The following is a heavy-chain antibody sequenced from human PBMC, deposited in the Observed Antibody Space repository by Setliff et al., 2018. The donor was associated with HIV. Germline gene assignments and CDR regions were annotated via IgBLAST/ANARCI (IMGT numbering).Heavy chain of an antibody. Sequence: GGSLRLSCTASGFSFGDFALNWVRQAPGKGLEWVSSITTSSSYMYYTDSVKGRFTISRDNAKNSLYLQMNSLRVEDTAVYYCARDNYYFDNSGYPVDAFDIWGQGTMVTVSS. CDR3: ARDNYYFDNSGYPVDAFDI. CDR1: GFSFGDFA. J-gene: IGHJ3*02. V-gene: IGHV3-21*01. D-gene: IGHD3-22*01. CDR2: ITTSSSYM.